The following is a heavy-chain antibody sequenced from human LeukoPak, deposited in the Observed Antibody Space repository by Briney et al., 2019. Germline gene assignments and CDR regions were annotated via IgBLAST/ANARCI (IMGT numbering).Heavy chain of an antibody. V-gene: IGHV4-59*01. CDR1: GGSISPYY. CDR3: ARGGYYYMDV. CDR2: IFYSGNT. J-gene: IGHJ6*03. Sequence: SETLSLTCTVSGGSISPYYWSWIRQPPGKGLEWIAYIFYSGNTNYNPSLKSRVTISLDTSKKEFALKVRSVTAADTAVYYCARGGYYYMDVWGKGTTVTVSS.